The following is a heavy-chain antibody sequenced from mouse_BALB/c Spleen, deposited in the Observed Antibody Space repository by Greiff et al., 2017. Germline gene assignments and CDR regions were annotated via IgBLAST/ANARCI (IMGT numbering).Heavy chain of an antibody. CDR3: ARHGYDWYFDV. J-gene: IGHJ1*01. CDR1: GFTFSSYT. D-gene: IGHD2-2*01. CDR2: ISNGGGST. V-gene: IGHV5-12-2*01. Sequence: EVQGVESGGGLVKPGGSLKLSCAASGFTFSSYTMSWVRQTPEKRLEWVAYISNGGGSTYYPDTVKGRFTISRDNAKNTLYLQMSSLKSEDTAMYYCARHGYDWYFDVWGAGTTVTVSS.